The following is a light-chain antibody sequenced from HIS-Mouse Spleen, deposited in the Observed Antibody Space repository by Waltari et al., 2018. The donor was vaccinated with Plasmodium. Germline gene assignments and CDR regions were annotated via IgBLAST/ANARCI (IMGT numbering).Light chain of an antibody. CDR3: QSADSSGTYRV. J-gene: IGLJ2*01. CDR2: KDS. CDR1: ALPKQY. V-gene: IGLV3-25*03. Sequence: SYELTQPPSVSVSTGQTARITCSGDALPKQYAYWYQPKPGQAPVLVIYKDSERPSGIPERFSGSSSGKTVTLTISGVQAEDEADYYCQSADSSGTYRVFGGGTKLTVL.